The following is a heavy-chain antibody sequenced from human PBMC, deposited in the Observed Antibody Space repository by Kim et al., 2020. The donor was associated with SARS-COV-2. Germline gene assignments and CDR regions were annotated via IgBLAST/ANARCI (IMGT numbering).Heavy chain of an antibody. CDR1: GYTFTSYY. D-gene: IGHD6-19*01. V-gene: IGHV1-46*01. J-gene: IGHJ4*02. Sequence: ASMKVSCKASGYTFTSYYMHWVRQAPGQGLEWMGIINPSGGSTSYAQKFQGRVTMTRDTSTSTVYMELSSLRSEDTAVYYCARVRGWYPHDYWGQGTLVTVSS. CDR2: INPSGGST. CDR3: ARVRGWYPHDY.